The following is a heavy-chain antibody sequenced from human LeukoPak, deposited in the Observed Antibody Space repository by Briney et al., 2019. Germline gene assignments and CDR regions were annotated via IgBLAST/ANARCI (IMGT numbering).Heavy chain of an antibody. D-gene: IGHD3-22*01. V-gene: IGHV3-21*01. CDR2: IRSSSGYI. CDR3: AGARNNYDITDYLGYGLDV. CDR1: GFSFSAYS. J-gene: IGHJ6*02. Sequence: PGGSLRLSCAASGFSFSAYSMNWVRQAPGKGLEWVSFIRSSSGYINYADSVKGRFTISRDNPRNSLYLQMNSLRADDTAVSYCAGARNNYDITDYLGYGLDVWGQGTTVTVSS.